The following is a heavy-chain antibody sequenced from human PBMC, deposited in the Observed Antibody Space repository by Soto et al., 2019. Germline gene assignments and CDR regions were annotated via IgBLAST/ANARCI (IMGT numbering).Heavy chain of an antibody. Sequence: QVTLKESGPTLVKPTETLTLTCTFSGFSLKTSGVGVGWIRQPPGKALEWLANIYWDDDKRYSPSLKNRLTITKDTSRNQVVLTMANMDPVDTATYYCAQTTIYHYGSGTYDFWGQGVLVTVSS. V-gene: IGHV2-5*02. CDR3: AQTTIYHYGSGTYDF. D-gene: IGHD3-10*01. CDR2: IYWDDDK. J-gene: IGHJ4*02. CDR1: GFSLKTSGVG.